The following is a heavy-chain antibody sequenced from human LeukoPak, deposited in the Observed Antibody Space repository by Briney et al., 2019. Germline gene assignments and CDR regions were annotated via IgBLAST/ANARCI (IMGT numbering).Heavy chain of an antibody. D-gene: IGHD2-21*01. V-gene: IGHV3-11*06. CDR2: ISGSGNYI. CDR1: GFTFSDYY. CDR3: TRGKCGGYFIDY. Sequence: GGSLRLSCAASGFTFSDYYMSWIRQAPGKGLEWVSYISGSGNYINYADSVKGRFTISRDNAKNTVYLQMNSLRAEDTAVYYCTRGKCGGYFIDYWGQGTLVTVSS. J-gene: IGHJ4*02.